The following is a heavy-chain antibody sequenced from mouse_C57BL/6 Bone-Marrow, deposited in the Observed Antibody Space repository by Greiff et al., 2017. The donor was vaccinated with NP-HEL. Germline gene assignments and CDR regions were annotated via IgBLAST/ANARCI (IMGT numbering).Heavy chain of an antibody. D-gene: IGHD3-2*01. Sequence: QVQLKQPGAELVRPGSSVKLCCKASGYTFTSYWLDWVKQRPGQGLEWIGNIYPSDSETHYNQKFKDKATLTVDKSSSTAYMQLSSLTSEDSAVYYCARDRPCLDTHYCGERTPLSDSP. CDR2: IYPSDSET. CDR1: GYTFTSYW. J-gene: IGHJ2*01. V-gene: IGHV1-61*01. CDR3: ARDRPCLDTHY.